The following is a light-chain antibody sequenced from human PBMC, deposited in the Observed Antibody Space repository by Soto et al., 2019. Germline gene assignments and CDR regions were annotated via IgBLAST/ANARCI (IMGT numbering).Light chain of an antibody. CDR3: QQYGSSSRT. CDR2: GAS. J-gene: IGKJ1*01. Sequence: EIVLTQSPGTLSLSPGERATLSCRASQSVSSYLAWYQQKPGQAPRLLIYGASSRATGIPDRISGSGSGTDVPLTISRLEPEVFAFYYCQQYGSSSRTFGQGTKVEIK. V-gene: IGKV3-20*01. CDR1: QSVSSY.